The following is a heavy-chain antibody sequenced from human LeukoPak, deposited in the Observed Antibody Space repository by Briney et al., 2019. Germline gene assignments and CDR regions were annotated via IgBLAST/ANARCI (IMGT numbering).Heavy chain of an antibody. CDR3: ARDAGSSSEGAGY. D-gene: IGHD6-6*01. Sequence: KTGGSLRLSCAASGFTFSSYSMNWVRQAPGKGLEWVSSISSSSSYIYYADSVKGRFTISRDNAKNSLYLQMNSLRAEDTAVYYCARDAGSSSEGAGYWGQGTLVTVSS. CDR1: GFTFSSYS. CDR2: ISSSSSYI. V-gene: IGHV3-21*01. J-gene: IGHJ4*02.